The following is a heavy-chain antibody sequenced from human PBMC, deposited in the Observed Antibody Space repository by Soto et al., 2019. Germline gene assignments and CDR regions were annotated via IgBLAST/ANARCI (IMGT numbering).Heavy chain of an antibody. Sequence: GGPLRLSCATSGFTFSNYRMNWVREAPGKGLEWVASISGSGKDTFYRDSVKGRFTISRDNAESSLVLQMNSLTVDDTAVYHCARVHLVRTSSYYCGMDVWGPGTTVTVSS. CDR2: ISGSGKDT. CDR3: ARVHLVRTSSYYCGMDV. CDR1: GFTFSNYR. V-gene: IGHV3-21*06. D-gene: IGHD6-6*01. J-gene: IGHJ6*02.